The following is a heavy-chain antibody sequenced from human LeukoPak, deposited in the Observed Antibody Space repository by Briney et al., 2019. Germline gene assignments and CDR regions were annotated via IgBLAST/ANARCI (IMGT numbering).Heavy chain of an antibody. CDR2: IRYDGSNK. V-gene: IGHV3-30*02. J-gene: IGHJ1*01. Sequence: GGSLRLSCAASGFTFSSYGMHWVGQAPGKGLEWVSFIRYDGSNKYYADSVKGRFTISRDNSKNTLYLQMNSLRAEDTAVYYCAKVRGVTVVTPPEYFQHWGQGTLVTVSS. D-gene: IGHD4-23*01. CDR1: GFTFSSYG. CDR3: AKVRGVTVVTPPEYFQH.